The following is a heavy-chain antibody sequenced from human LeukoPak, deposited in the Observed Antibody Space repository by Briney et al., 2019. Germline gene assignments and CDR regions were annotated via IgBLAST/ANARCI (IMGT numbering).Heavy chain of an antibody. CDR1: GFTFSSYW. CDR3: ARRLGIVKAFDY. J-gene: IGHJ4*02. V-gene: IGHV3-7*01. Sequence: RGSLRLSCAASGFTFSSYWMSWVRQAPGEGLGWVANIKQDGSEKYYMDSVKGRFTISRDNAKNSLYLQMNSLRAEDTAVYYCARRLGIVKAFDYWGQGTLVTVSS. CDR2: IKQDGSEK. D-gene: IGHD3-22*01.